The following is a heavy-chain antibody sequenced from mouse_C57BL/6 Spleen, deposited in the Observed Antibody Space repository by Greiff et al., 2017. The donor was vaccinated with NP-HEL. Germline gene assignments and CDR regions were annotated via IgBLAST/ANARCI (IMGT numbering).Heavy chain of an antibody. J-gene: IGHJ4*01. Sequence: EVKLVESGGGLVKPGGSLKLSCAASGFTFSDYGMHWVRQAPEKGLEWVAYISSGSSTIYYADTVKGRFTITRDNAKNTLFLKMPSLRSDDTAKYYCSRHYRNIYAMDYWGQGTSVTVSS. CDR2: ISSGSSTI. D-gene: IGHD2-1*01. V-gene: IGHV5-17*01. CDR3: SRHYRNIYAMDY. CDR1: GFTFSDYG.